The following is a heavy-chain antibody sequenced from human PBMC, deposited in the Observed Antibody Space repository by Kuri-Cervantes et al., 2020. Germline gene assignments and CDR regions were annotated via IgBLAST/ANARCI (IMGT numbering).Heavy chain of an antibody. D-gene: IGHD3-22*01. Sequence: SVKVSCKASGGTFSGYAISWVRQAPGQGLEWMGGIIPIFGTANYAQKFQGRVTITADESTSTAYMELSSLRSEDTAVYYCARDLSYYDSSGLFDPWGQGTLVTVSS. CDR2: IIPIFGTA. CDR3: ARDLSYYDSSGLFDP. CDR1: GGTFSGYA. V-gene: IGHV1-69*13. J-gene: IGHJ5*02.